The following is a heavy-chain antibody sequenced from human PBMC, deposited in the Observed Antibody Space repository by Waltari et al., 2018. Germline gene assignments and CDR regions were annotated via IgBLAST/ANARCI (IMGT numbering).Heavy chain of an antibody. CDR1: GFTFTSYS. D-gene: IGHD2-21*01. V-gene: IGHV3-30-3*01. CDR3: AREPLIAAYYDY. CDR2: ISYDGNNK. J-gene: IGHJ4*02. Sequence: QVQLVESGGGVVQPGRSLRLSCVASGFTFTSYSLNWVRQAPGKGLEWVAVISYDGNNKVYADSVKGRFTISRDNTENMLYLQMSRLRSEDTAVYYCAREPLIAAYYDYWGQGTLVTVSS.